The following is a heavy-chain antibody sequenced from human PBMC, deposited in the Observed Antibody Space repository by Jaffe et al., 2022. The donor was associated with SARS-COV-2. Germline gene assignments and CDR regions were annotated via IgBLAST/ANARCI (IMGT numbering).Heavy chain of an antibody. Sequence: EVQLVQSGAEVKKPGESLKISCKASGYSFTTYWIGWVRQMPGKGLEWMGVIYPGDSDTTYSPSFQGQVTISVDKSLSTAYLQWSSLRASDTAMYYCARPSDFDSSGPFDYWGQGTLVTVSS. CDR3: ARPSDFDSSGPFDY. CDR2: IYPGDSDT. V-gene: IGHV5-51*01. D-gene: IGHD3-22*01. J-gene: IGHJ4*02. CDR1: GYSFTTYW.